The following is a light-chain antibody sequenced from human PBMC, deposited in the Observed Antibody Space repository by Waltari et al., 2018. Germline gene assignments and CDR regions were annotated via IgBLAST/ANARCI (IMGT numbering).Light chain of an antibody. J-gene: IGLJ2*01. CDR3: MIFHGNAWV. V-gene: IGLV5-45*03. CDR1: SGITVGAYG. Sequence: QAVLTQPSSLSASPGASASLTCTLRSGITVGAYGLYCYQQKPGSPPQYLLRYKSDSDKGLGSGVPSRFSGSKDASANAGILLISGLQSDDEADYYCMIFHGNAWVFGGGTKLTVL. CDR2: YKSDSDK.